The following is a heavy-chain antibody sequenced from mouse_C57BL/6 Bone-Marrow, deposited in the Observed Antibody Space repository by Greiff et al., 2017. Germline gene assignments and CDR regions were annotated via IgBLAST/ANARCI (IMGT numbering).Heavy chain of an antibody. Sequence: QVQLQQPGAELVKPGASVKMSCKASGYTFTSYWITWVKQRPVQGLEWIGDIYPGSGSTNYNEKFKSKATLTVDTSSSTAYMQLRSLTSEDSAVYYCARPYYSNYWYFDVWGTGTTVTVSS. D-gene: IGHD2-5*01. J-gene: IGHJ1*03. CDR2: IYPGSGST. V-gene: IGHV1-55*01. CDR1: GYTFTSYW. CDR3: ARPYYSNYWYFDV.